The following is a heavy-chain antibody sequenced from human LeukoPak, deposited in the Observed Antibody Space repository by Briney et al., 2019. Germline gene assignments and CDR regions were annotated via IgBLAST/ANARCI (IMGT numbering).Heavy chain of an antibody. CDR2: ISYDGSNK. CDR3: AIGGFAIGAFDI. V-gene: IGHV3-30*04. Sequence: GRSLRLSCAASGFTFSSYAMHWVRQAPGKGLEWVAVISYDGSNKYYADSVKGRFTISRDNSKNTLYLQMNSLRAEDTAVYYCAIGGFAIGAFDIWGQGTMVTVSS. D-gene: IGHD2-21*01. CDR1: GFTFSSYA. J-gene: IGHJ3*02.